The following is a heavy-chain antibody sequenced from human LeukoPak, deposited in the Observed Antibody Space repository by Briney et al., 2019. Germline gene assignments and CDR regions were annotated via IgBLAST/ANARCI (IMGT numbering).Heavy chain of an antibody. CDR3: AKDGVWFGEFPFDY. D-gene: IGHD3-10*01. V-gene: IGHV3-23*01. J-gene: IGHJ4*02. CDR2: ISGSGGST. CDR1: GFTFTSYA. Sequence: GGSLRLSCAASGFTFTSYAMSWVRQAPGKGLEWVSAISGSGGSTYYAASVKGRFTISRDNSKNTLYLQMNSLRAEDTAVYYCAKDGVWFGEFPFDYWGQGTLVTVSS.